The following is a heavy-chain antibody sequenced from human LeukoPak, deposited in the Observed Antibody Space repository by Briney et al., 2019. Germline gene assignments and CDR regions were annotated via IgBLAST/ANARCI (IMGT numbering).Heavy chain of an antibody. V-gene: IGHV4-39*07. J-gene: IGHJ4*02. D-gene: IGHD1-26*01. CDR1: GGSISSSSYY. CDR3: ARLRGGVGATSLNYFDY. CDR2: IYYSGST. Sequence: SETLSLTCTVSGGSISSSSYYWGWIRQPPGKGLEWIGSIYYSGSTYYNPSLKSRVTISVDTSKNQFSLKLSSVTAADTAVYYCARLRGGVGATSLNYFDYWGQGTLVTVSS.